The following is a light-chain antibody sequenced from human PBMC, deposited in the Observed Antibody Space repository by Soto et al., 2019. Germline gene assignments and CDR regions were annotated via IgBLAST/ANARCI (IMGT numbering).Light chain of an antibody. CDR2: AAS. J-gene: IGKJ4*01. CDR1: QGIGNF. Sequence: DIERTQSPSSLSASVGDRVTISCRASQGIGNFLAWYQHKQGNVPKLLIYAASTLQSGGPSRFSGSGSGTDFTLTISDLQPEDVATYFCHRYNSFPLTFGGGTKVDIK. V-gene: IGKV1-27*01. CDR3: HRYNSFPLT.